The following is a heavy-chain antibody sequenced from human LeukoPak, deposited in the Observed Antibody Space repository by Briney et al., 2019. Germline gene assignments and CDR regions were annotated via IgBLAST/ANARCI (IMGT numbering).Heavy chain of an antibody. D-gene: IGHD5-24*01. Sequence: GGSLRLSCAASGFTFSTYWMAWVRQAPGKGLEWVANIKQDGSEKYYVGSVKGRFTISRDNAKNSLFLQMNSLRAEDTAVYYCASWAWLQGGPDAFDIWGQGTMVTLSS. J-gene: IGHJ3*02. CDR2: IKQDGSEK. CDR1: GFTFSTYW. CDR3: ASWAWLQGGPDAFDI. V-gene: IGHV3-7*01.